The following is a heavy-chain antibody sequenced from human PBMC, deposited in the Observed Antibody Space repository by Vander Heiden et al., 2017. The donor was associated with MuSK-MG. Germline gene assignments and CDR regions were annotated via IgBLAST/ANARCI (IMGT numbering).Heavy chain of an antibody. J-gene: IGHJ5*02. V-gene: IGHV4-31*03. D-gene: IGHD4-17*01. Sequence: QVQLQESGPGLVKPSQTLSLTCTVSGGAISSGDYYWSWIRQHPDKGLEWIAYIHHSGSTYYNPSLRSRASLSIDTSNNRFSLRLSSMTAADTAVYYCTRGGDYGEYGFDGRRFDPWGQGTRVTVSS. CDR3: TRGGDYGEYGFDGRRFDP. CDR2: IHHSGST. CDR1: GGAISSGDYY.